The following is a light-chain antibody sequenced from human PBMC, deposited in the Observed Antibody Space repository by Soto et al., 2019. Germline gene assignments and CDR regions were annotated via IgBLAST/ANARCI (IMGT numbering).Light chain of an antibody. CDR1: SRDVGAYNF. J-gene: IGLJ1*01. V-gene: IGLV2-14*01. Sequence: QSVLTQPASVSGSPGQSITISFTGTSRDVGAYNFVSWYQHHPGKAPKLMIYEVSNRPSGLSNRFSGSKSGNTASLTISGLQAEDEADYYCSSYTTSSTPVYVFGTGTKVTVL. CDR3: SSYTTSSTPVYV. CDR2: EVS.